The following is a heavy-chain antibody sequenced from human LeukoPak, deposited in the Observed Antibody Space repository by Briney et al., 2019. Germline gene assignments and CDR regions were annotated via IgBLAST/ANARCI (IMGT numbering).Heavy chain of an antibody. V-gene: IGHV3-23*01. J-gene: IGHJ4*02. CDR1: GFTFTDAA. Sequence: AGGSLRLSCAASGFTFTDAAMYWVRQAPGEGLELVSRISGSGGSTYYTSSVKGRFTISRDNSKNTLYLEMNSLSADDTGVYYCAKHWGGTTVPMDFWGQGTLVTVSS. CDR3: AKHWGGTTVPMDF. CDR2: ISGSGGST. D-gene: IGHD1/OR15-1a*01.